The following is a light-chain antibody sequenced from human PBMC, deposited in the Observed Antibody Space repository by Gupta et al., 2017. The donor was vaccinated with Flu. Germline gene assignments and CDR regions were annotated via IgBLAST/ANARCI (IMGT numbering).Light chain of an antibody. CDR3: QVWDSSNDHVV. Sequence: SSVLTQPPSASSAAGQAARITCGGNNNGSKSVHWYQQKPGQAPVLVVYDDSDRPSGIPERFSGSNSGNTATLTISRVEAGDEADYYCQVWDSSNDHVVFGGGTKLTVL. V-gene: IGLV3-21*02. CDR1: NNGSKS. CDR2: DDS. J-gene: IGLJ2*01.